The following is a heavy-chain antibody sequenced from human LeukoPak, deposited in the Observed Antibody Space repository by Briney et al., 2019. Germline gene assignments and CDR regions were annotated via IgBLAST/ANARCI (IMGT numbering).Heavy chain of an antibody. Sequence: PGGSLRLSCAASGFTFSNYAMSWVRQAPGKGLEWVSGISGSGGSASYADSVKGRFTISRDDSKNTLYLQMNSLKTEDTAVYYCTTDLHITMVRGVRSWKPVDYWGQGTLVTVSS. J-gene: IGHJ4*02. CDR3: TTDLHITMVRGVRSWKPVDY. V-gene: IGHV3-23*01. D-gene: IGHD3-10*01. CDR2: ISGSGGSA. CDR1: GFTFSNYA.